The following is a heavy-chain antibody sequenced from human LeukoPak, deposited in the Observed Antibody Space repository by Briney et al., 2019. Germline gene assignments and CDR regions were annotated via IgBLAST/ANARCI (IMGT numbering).Heavy chain of an antibody. J-gene: IGHJ4*02. CDR3: AKSFSYGSYLDY. CDR2: ISWNSGNI. D-gene: IGHD3-16*01. V-gene: IGHV3-9*01. Sequence: GGSLRLSCAASGFTFDDYAMHWVRQAPGKGLEWVSGISWNSGNIGYADSVKGRFTISRDNAKNSLYLQMNSLRAEDTALYYCAKSFSYGSYLDYWGQGTLVTVSS. CDR1: GFTFDDYA.